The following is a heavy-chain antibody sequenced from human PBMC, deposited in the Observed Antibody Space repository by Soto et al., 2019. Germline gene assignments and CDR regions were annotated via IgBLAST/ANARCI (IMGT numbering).Heavy chain of an antibody. CDR2: IKQDGSEK. CDR1: GFTFSSYW. Sequence: GESLKISCAASGFTFSSYWMSWVRQAPGKGLEWVANIKQDGSEKYYVDSVKGRFTISRDNAKNSLYLQMNSLRAEDTAVYYCARDPVSYFDYWGQGTLVTVSS. V-gene: IGHV3-7*01. CDR3: ARDPVSYFDY. J-gene: IGHJ4*02.